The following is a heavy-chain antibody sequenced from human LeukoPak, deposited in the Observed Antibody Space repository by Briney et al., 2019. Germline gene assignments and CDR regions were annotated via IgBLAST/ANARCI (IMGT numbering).Heavy chain of an antibody. CDR2: ISSSSTYI. V-gene: IGHV3-21*01. D-gene: IGHD2-15*01. J-gene: IGHJ4*02. CDR1: GFTFSRYS. CDR3: ARDPGYEFDY. Sequence: GGSLRLSCAASGFTFSRYSMNWVRQAPGKGLEWVSTISSSSTYIYYADSVKGRFTISRDNAKNSLYLQMNSLRAEDTAVYYCARDPGYEFDYWGQGTLVTVFS.